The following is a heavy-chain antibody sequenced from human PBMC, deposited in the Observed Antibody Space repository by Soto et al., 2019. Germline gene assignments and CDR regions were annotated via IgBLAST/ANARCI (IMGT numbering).Heavy chain of an antibody. Sequence: GESLKISCKGSGYSFISYWIGWVHQMPGKGLEWRGHFYPGDSDTRYSPSYQGQVTISADQSISTAYLQWSSLKPSDTAMYYGARVSSSWPDALDIWGQGTMVTVAS. CDR3: ARVSSSWPDALDI. J-gene: IGHJ3*02. CDR2: FYPGDSDT. CDR1: GYSFISYW. D-gene: IGHD6-13*01. V-gene: IGHV5-51*07.